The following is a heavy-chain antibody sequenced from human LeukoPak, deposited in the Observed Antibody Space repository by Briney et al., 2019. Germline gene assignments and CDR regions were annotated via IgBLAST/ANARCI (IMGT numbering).Heavy chain of an antibody. Sequence: PGGSLRLSCAASGFIFSNAWMSWVRQAPGEGLEWVGRIKSKNDGGTTDYAAPVKGRFTISRDDSKNTVYLQINSLKTEDTAVYYCTPSYDFWSGYYWNVWGKGTTVTVSS. CDR1: GFIFSNAW. CDR3: TPSYDFWSGYYWNV. CDR2: IKSKNDGGTT. D-gene: IGHD3-3*01. J-gene: IGHJ6*04. V-gene: IGHV3-15*01.